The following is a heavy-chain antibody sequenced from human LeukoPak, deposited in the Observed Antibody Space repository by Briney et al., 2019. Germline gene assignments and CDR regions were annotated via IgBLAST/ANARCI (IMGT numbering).Heavy chain of an antibody. J-gene: IGHJ4*02. CDR2: ISDDGNNK. CDR3: ATVGSYWAFDY. D-gene: IGHD1-26*01. CDR1: GFTFNTYA. V-gene: IGHV3-30-3*01. Sequence: PGGSLRLSCAASGFTFNTYAMHWVRQAPGKGLQWVAVISDDGNNKYYADSVKGRFTISRDNSKNTLYLQMNSLRAEDTAVYYCATVGSYWAFDYWGQGTLVTVSS.